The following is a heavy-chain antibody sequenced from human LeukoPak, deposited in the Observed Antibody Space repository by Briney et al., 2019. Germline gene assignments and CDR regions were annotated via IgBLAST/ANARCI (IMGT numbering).Heavy chain of an antibody. Sequence: GGSLRLSCAASGFTFSSYSMNWVRQAPGKGLEWVSSISSSSSYIYYADSVKGRFTISRDNAKNSLYLQMNSLRAEDTAVYYCARGSSHYYDSSGYYLWGQGTLVTVSS. CDR3: ARGSSHYYDSSGYYL. V-gene: IGHV3-21*01. CDR1: GFTFSSYS. CDR2: ISSSSSYI. J-gene: IGHJ5*02. D-gene: IGHD3-22*01.